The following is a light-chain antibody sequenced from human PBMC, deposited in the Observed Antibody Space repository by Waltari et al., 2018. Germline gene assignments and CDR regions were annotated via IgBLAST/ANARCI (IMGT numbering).Light chain of an antibody. V-gene: IGLV2-14*03. J-gene: IGLJ3*02. CDR1: SADIGGYNF. Sequence: QSALTQPASVSGSPGQSITIPSAGTSADIGGYNFVSWYQQHPGTFPNLIIYDVSNRPSGVSCRFAGAKSDNTASLTISGLRAEDEADYYCTSYTGSSTWVFGGGTKLTVL. CDR2: DVS. CDR3: TSYTGSSTWV.